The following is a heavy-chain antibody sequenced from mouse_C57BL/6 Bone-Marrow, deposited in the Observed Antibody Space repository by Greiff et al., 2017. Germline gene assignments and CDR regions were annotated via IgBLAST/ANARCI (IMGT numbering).Heavy chain of an antibody. J-gene: IGHJ1*03. D-gene: IGHD1-1*01. CDR3: SRQVTTVLATKYFDV. CDR1: GFTFSSYT. Sequence: EVNVVESGGGLVKPGGSLKLSCAASGFTFSSYTMSWVRQTPEKRLQWVAAISGGGGNTYYPDSVKGRFTISRDNDKNILYLQMSSLRSEDTALYYCSRQVTTVLATKYFDVWGTGTTGTVSS. CDR2: ISGGGGNT. V-gene: IGHV5-9*01.